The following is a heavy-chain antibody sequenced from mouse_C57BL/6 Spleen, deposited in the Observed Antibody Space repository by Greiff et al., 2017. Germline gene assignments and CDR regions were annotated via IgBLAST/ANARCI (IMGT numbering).Heavy chain of an antibody. V-gene: IGHV1-59*01. D-gene: IGHD2-5*01. CDR1: GYTFTSYW. J-gene: IGHJ4*01. Sequence: QVQLQQPGAELVRPGTSVKLSCKASGYTFTSYWMHWVKQRPGQGLEWIGVIDPSDSYTNYNQKFKGKATLTVDTSSSTAYMQLSSLTSEDSAVYYCARTYYSRGYYAMDYWGQGTSVTVSS. CDR3: ARTYYSRGYYAMDY. CDR2: IDPSDSYT.